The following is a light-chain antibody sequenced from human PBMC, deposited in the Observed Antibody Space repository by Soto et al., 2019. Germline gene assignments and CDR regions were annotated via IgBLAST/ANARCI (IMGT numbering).Light chain of an antibody. Sequence: IVLTQSPGTLSLSPGERATLSCRASQSVSSSYLAWYQQKPGQAPRLLIYGASSRATSIPDRFSGSGSGTDFTLTITRLEPEDFAAYYCQQYGSSPYTCGQGTKLEIK. J-gene: IGKJ2*01. V-gene: IGKV3-20*01. CDR3: QQYGSSPYT. CDR2: GAS. CDR1: QSVSSSY.